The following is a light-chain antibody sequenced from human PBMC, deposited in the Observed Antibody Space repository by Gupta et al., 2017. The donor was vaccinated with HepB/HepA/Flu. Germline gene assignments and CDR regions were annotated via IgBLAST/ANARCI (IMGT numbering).Light chain of an antibody. Sequence: DIVMTQSPDSLAVSLGERATINCKSSQTVLYSSNNKYYLAWYQQKPGQPPNLLISWASARESGVPDRFSGSGSGTDFTLTISSLQAEDVALYYCQQYYTTPPTFGQGTKVEIK. V-gene: IGKV4-1*01. CDR1: QTVLYSSNNKYY. J-gene: IGKJ1*01. CDR2: WAS. CDR3: QQYYTTPPT.